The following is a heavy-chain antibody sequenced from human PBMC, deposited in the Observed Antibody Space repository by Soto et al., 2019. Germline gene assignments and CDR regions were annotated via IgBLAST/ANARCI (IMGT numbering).Heavy chain of an antibody. D-gene: IGHD4-17*01. J-gene: IGHJ4*02. V-gene: IGHV1-69*02. CDR2: IIPILGIA. Sequence: QVQLVQSGAEVKKPGSSVKVSCKASGGTFSSYTISWVRQAPGQGLEWMGRIIPILGIANYAQKFQGRVTITAYKSTSTAYMELSSLRSEDTAVYYCATGGGTTVTSDYWGQGTLVTVSS. CDR1: GGTFSSYT. CDR3: ATGGGTTVTSDY.